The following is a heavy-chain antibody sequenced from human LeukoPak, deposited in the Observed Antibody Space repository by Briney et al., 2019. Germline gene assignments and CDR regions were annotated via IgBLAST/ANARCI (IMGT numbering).Heavy chain of an antibody. CDR2: IKSKTDGGTT. D-gene: IGHD1-26*01. CDR3: TTGWELLAAFDI. CDR1: GFTFSSYE. J-gene: IGHJ3*02. Sequence: GGSLRLSCAASGFTFSSYEMNWVRQAPGKGLEWVGRIKSKTDGGTTDYAAPVKGRFTISRDDSKNTLYLQMNSLKTEDTAVYYCTTGWELLAAFDIWGQGTMVTVSS. V-gene: IGHV3-15*01.